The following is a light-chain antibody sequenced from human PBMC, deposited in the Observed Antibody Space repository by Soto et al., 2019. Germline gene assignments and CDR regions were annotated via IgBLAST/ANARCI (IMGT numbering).Light chain of an antibody. V-gene: IGKV3-15*01. CDR3: QPYNNWPLT. J-gene: IGKJ4*01. CDR2: DTS. CDR1: QVIGDT. Sequence: EVVMTQSPATLSVSPGEGVTLSCRASQVIGDTLAWYQHKPGQTPRLLIYDTSTRATGVPARFSGSRSGPEFALPINSLQSEDFAIYYCQPYNNWPLTCGGGTKV.